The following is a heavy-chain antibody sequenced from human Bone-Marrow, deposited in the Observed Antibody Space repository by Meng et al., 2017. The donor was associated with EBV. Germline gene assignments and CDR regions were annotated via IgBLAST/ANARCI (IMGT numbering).Heavy chain of an antibody. CDR3: AKDPGVSPTVGRYFDY. V-gene: IGHV3-23*01. CDR2: ISGSGGST. J-gene: IGHJ4*02. CDR1: GFTFSSYA. Sequence: ELQLLESGGGLVQPWXXXXLSGAASGFTFSSYAMSWVRQAPGKGLEWVSAISGSGGSTYYADSVKGRFTISRDNSKNTLYLQMNSLRAEDTAVYYCAKDPGVSPTVGRYFDYWGQGTLVTVSS. D-gene: IGHD3-16*01.